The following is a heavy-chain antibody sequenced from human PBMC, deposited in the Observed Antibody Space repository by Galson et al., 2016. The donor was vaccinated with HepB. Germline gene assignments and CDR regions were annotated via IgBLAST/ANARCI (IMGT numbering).Heavy chain of an antibody. V-gene: IGHV3-30*03. Sequence: SLRLSCAASGFDFSTYVMHWVRQAPGQGLEWVAVISDDGSNKHHTDSVRGRFTISRDNSKNTLYLQINSLRPEDTAVYYCARDGQWLVFDFWGQGTLVTVSS. CDR2: ISDDGSNK. D-gene: IGHD6-19*01. J-gene: IGHJ4*02. CDR3: ARDGQWLVFDF. CDR1: GFDFSTYV.